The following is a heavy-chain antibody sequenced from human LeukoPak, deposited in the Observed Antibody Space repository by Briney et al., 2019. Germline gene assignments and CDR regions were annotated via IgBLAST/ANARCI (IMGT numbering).Heavy chain of an antibody. Sequence: SSETLSLTCTVSGGSISNYFWSWIRQPPGKGLEWIGYIYYSGSTNYNPSLKSRVTISIDTSKNQFSLKLSSVTATDTAVYYCARHGQTYSNSFDYWGQGSLVTVSS. CDR3: ARHGQTYSNSFDY. CDR1: GGSISNYF. V-gene: IGHV4-59*08. J-gene: IGHJ4*02. CDR2: IYYSGST. D-gene: IGHD6-13*01.